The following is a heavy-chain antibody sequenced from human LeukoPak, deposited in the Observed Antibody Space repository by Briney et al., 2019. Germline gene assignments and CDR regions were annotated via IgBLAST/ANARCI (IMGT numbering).Heavy chain of an antibody. V-gene: IGHV4-39*01. CDR1: GGSISSSSYY. D-gene: IGHD3-22*01. Sequence: SETLSLTCTVPGGSISSSSYYWGWIRQPPGKGLEWIGSIYYSGSTYYNPSLKSRVTISVDTSKNQFSLKLSSVTAADTAVYYCARQLGYYDSSGSAFDIWGQGTMVTVSS. CDR3: ARQLGYYDSSGSAFDI. J-gene: IGHJ3*02. CDR2: IYYSGST.